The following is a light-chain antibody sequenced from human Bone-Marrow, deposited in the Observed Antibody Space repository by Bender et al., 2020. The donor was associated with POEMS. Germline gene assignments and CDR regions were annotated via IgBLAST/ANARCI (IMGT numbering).Light chain of an antibody. J-gene: IGLJ3*02. CDR2: EDH. Sequence: SYEVTQPPSVSVSPGQTARITCSGDAMPRKYAYWYQQKSGQVPMLVIYEDHKRPSVISERFSGSSSGTMATLTIRGAQVEDEADYYCYSADSSGSLWVFGGGTKLTVL. CDR3: YSADSSGSLWV. V-gene: IGLV3-10*01. CDR1: AMPRKY.